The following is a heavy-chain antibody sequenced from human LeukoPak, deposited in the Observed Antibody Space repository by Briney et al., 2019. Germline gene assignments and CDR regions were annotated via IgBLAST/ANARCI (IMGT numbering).Heavy chain of an antibody. D-gene: IGHD3-16*01. J-gene: IGHJ2*01. Sequence: GGSLRLSCAASGFIVSSNYMSWVRQAPGKGLEWVSVLYSGGNTFYADFVKGRFTISRDNSKNTLYLQMNSLRAEDTAVYYCARAPNNTDYSAGYWYFDLWGRGTLVTVSS. CDR1: GFIVSSNY. CDR3: ARAPNNTDYSAGYWYFDL. CDR2: LYSGGNT. V-gene: IGHV3-53*01.